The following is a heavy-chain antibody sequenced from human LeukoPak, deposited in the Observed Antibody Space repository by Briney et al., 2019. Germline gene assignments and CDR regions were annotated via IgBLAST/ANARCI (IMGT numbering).Heavy chain of an antibody. D-gene: IGHD4-23*01. V-gene: IGHV1-46*01. CDR1: GYTFTSYY. CDR3: ARDRVDDGGNSGPPDY. Sequence: ASVKVPCKASGYTFTSYYMHWVRQAPGQGLEWMGIINPSGGSTSYAQKFQGRVTMTRDTSTSTVYMELSSLRSEDTAVYYCARDRVDDGGNSGPPDYWGQGTLVTVSS. CDR2: INPSGGST. J-gene: IGHJ4*02.